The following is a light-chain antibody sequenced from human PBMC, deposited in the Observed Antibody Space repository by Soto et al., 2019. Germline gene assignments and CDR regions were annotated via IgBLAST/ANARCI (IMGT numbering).Light chain of an antibody. V-gene: IGKV1-39*01. CDR3: QQSSSTPRT. CDR2: AAS. J-gene: IGKJ1*01. Sequence: DIQMTQSPSSLSASVGDRVTITCRACQSISSYLNWYQQKPGKAPKLLIYAASSLQSGVPSRFSGSGSGTDFNLTIISMQPEDFATYYCQQSSSTPRTLGQGTKVEIK. CDR1: QSISSY.